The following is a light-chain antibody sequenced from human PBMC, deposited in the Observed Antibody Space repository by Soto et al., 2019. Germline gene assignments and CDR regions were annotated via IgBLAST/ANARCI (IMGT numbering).Light chain of an antibody. CDR1: QLFSSN. CDR2: GSS. CDR3: QQYNDWPRT. J-gene: IGKJ5*01. Sequence: IVLTQSPATLSLSPGESVTLSCRASQLFSSNLAWYQRRPVQAPRLLIYGSSTRATGVPARFSGSASGTEFTPTIGSLQSEDFGVYYCQQYNDWPRTFGQGTRLEIK. V-gene: IGKV3-15*01.